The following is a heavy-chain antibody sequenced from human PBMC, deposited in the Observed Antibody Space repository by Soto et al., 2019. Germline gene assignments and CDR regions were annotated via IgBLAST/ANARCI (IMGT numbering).Heavy chain of an antibody. V-gene: IGHV3-23*01. J-gene: IGHJ4*02. D-gene: IGHD3-22*01. Sequence: EVQLLESGGGLVQPGGSLRLSCAASGFTFSSYAMSWVRQAPGKGLEWVSAISGSGGSTYYADSVKGRFTISRDNSKNTLYLQMNSLRAEDTAVYYCAKDGTYYYDSSGYYYGGDYFDYWGQGTLVTFSS. CDR1: GFTFSSYA. CDR3: AKDGTYYYDSSGYYYGGDYFDY. CDR2: ISGSGGST.